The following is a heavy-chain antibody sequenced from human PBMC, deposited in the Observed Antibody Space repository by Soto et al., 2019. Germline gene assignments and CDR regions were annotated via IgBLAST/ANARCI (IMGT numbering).Heavy chain of an antibody. CDR3: ARAYGYYFDY. CDR1: GGSISSGDYY. Sequence: SETLSLTCTVSGGSISSGDYYWSWIRQPPGKGLEWIGYIYYSGSTNYNPSLKSRVTISVDTSKNQFSLKLSSVTAADTAVYCCARAYGYYFDYWGQGTLVTVSS. V-gene: IGHV4-61*08. CDR2: IYYSGST. J-gene: IGHJ4*02. D-gene: IGHD4-17*01.